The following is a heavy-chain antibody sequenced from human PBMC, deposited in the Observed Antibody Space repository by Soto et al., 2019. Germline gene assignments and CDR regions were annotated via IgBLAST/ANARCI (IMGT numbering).Heavy chain of an antibody. CDR1: GFTFSSHA. CDR2: ISGSGGST. Sequence: EVQLLESGGGLVQPGGSLRLSCAASGFTFSSHAMSWVRQASGKGLEWVSVISGSGGSTYYADSVKGRFTISRDNSKNTLYLQMNSLRAEDTAVYYCAKWSIVVVPAAGDFDYWGQGTLVTVSS. J-gene: IGHJ4*02. CDR3: AKWSIVVVPAAGDFDY. D-gene: IGHD2-2*01. V-gene: IGHV3-23*01.